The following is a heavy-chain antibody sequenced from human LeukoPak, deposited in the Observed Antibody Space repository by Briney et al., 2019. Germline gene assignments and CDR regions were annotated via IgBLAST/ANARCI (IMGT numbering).Heavy chain of an antibody. CDR1: GFTFSRYW. CDR2: IKQDGSAR. CDR3: ARDREGSRDAFDI. D-gene: IGHD1-26*01. J-gene: IGHJ3*02. Sequence: GGSLRLSCAASGFTFSRYWMSWVRQAPGKGLELVANIKQDGSARFYGDSVKGRFTVSRDNAKNSLYIQMNSLRAEDTAVYYCARDREGSRDAFDIWGQGIMVTVSS. V-gene: IGHV3-7*01.